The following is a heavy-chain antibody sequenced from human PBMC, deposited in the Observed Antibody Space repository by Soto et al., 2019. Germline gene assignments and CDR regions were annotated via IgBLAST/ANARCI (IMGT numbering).Heavy chain of an antibody. CDR3: ARSGGRSFVVVIRVPYFDY. CDR1: GGSISSSSYY. J-gene: IGHJ4*02. CDR2: IYYSGST. V-gene: IGHV4-39*07. Sequence: SETLSLTCTVSGGSISSSSYYWGWIRQPPGKGLEWIGSIYYSGSTYYNPSLKSRVTISVDTSKNQFSLELSSVTAADTAVYYRARSGGRSFVVVIRVPYFDYWGQGTLVTVSS. D-gene: IGHD3-22*01.